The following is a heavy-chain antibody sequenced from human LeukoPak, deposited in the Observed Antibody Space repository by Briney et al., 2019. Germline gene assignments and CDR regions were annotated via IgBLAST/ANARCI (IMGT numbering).Heavy chain of an antibody. CDR2: IYYSGST. D-gene: IGHD3-10*01. J-gene: IGHJ4*02. Sequence: SETLSLTCTVSGGSISSSSYYWGWIRQPPGKGLEWIGSIYYSGSTYYNPSLKSRVTISVDTSKNQFSLKLSSVTAADTAVYYCARGLRYGSGSPWAYWGQGTLVTVSS. CDR3: ARGLRYGSGSPWAY. CDR1: GGSISSSSYY. V-gene: IGHV4-39*01.